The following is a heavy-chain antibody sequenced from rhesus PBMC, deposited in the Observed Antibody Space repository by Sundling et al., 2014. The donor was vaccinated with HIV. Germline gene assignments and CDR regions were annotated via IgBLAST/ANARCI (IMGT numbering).Heavy chain of an antibody. Sequence: EVQLVESGGGLVQPGGSLRLSCAASGFTFSSYGMSWVRQAPGKGLEWVSSISSATSYIYYTDSVKGRFTISRDNAKNSLSLQMNSLRAEDTAVYYCTRELVGFDVWGPGVLVTVSS. J-gene: IGHJ5-1*01. CDR2: ISSATSYI. CDR3: TRELVGFDV. V-gene: IGHV3-136*01. D-gene: IGHD2-21*01. CDR1: GFTFSSYG.